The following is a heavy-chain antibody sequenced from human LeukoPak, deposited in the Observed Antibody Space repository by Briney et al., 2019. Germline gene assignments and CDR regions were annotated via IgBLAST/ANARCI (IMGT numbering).Heavy chain of an antibody. CDR3: ARALYDSSGYFYH. CDR2: IKQDGSEK. J-gene: IGHJ4*02. V-gene: IGHV3-7*01. Sequence: PGGSLRLSCAASGFTFTTYWMNWVRQAPGKWLEWVANIKQDGSEKYYVDSVKGRFTISRDNAKNSVYLQMNSLRAEDTAVYYCARALYDSSGYFYHWGQGTLVTVSS. D-gene: IGHD3-22*01. CDR1: GFTFTTYW.